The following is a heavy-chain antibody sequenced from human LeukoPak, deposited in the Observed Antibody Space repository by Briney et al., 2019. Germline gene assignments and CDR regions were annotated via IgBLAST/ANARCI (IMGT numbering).Heavy chain of an antibody. CDR3: ARLRWRQRELIFDH. CDR2: ISHSGST. V-gene: IGHV4-59*08. Sequence: PSETLSLTCTVSGGSISSYYWGWVRQPPGKGLEWIGYISHSGSTSYNPSLKSRVSISEDTYKNQYSLKLNSVTAADTAMYYCARLRWRQRELIFDHWGQGPLVTVSS. D-gene: IGHD3-3*01. J-gene: IGHJ4*02. CDR1: GGSISSYY.